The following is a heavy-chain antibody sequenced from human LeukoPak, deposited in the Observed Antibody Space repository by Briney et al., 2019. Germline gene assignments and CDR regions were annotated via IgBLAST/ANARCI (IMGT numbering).Heavy chain of an antibody. V-gene: IGHV1-3*01. D-gene: IGHD3-10*01. CDR3: ARDIWFGELSHWFDP. CDR1: GYTFTSYA. CDR2: INAGNGNT. J-gene: IGHJ5*02. Sequence: ASVKVSCKASGYTFTSYAMHWVRQAPGQRLEWMGWINAGNGNTKYSQKFQGRVTITRDTSASTAYMELSSLRSEDTAVYYCARDIWFGELSHWFDPWGQGTLVTVSS.